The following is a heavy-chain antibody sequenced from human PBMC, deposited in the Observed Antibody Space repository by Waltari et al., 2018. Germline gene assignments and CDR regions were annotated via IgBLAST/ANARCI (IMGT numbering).Heavy chain of an antibody. CDR3: ARERRGQSGWYYFDF. D-gene: IGHD6-19*01. CDR2: KKQDGREE. CDR1: GISFSSFW. V-gene: IGHV3-7*01. Sequence: EVQLVESGGGLVQPGGSLRLSCAASGISFSSFWMTWVRQAPGKGREWGAKKKQDGREEYYVDSVKGRFTITKDNAKNSLYLQMNSLRAEDTAVYFCARERRGQSGWYYFDFWGQGSLVTVSS. J-gene: IGHJ4*02.